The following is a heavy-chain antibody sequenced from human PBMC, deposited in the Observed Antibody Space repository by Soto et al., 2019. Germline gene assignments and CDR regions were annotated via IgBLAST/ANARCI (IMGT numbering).Heavy chain of an antibody. J-gene: IGHJ4*02. Sequence: GGSLRLSCAASGFTFSSYAMSWVRQAPGKGLEWVSATSGRGGSTYYADSVKGRFTISRDNSKNTLYLQMNSLSAEDTAVYYCAKDPHIAAAGPFDYWGRGTLVTVSS. CDR1: GFTFSSYA. V-gene: IGHV3-23*01. CDR3: AKDPHIAAAGPFDY. D-gene: IGHD6-13*01. CDR2: TSGRGGST.